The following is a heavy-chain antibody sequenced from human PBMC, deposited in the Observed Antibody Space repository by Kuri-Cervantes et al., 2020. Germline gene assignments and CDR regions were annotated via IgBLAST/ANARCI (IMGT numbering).Heavy chain of an antibody. CDR1: GYTFTSYG. CDR3: ARGRRGPGDYSSPLYRNSKSSYYMDV. V-gene: IGHV1-18*01. J-gene: IGHJ6*03. D-gene: IGHD2-2*01. CDR2: INTDTGNT. Sequence: ASVKVSCKASGYTFTSYGISWVRQAPGQGLEWMGWINTDTGNTKYSQKIQGRITITRNTSATTTYMDLSNLKFEDTAVYYCARGRRGPGDYSSPLYRNSKSSYYMDVWGKGTTVTVSS.